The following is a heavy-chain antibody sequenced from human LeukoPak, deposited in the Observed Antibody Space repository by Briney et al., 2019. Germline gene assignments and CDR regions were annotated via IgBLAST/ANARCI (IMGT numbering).Heavy chain of an antibody. CDR1: GFTFKTYA. J-gene: IGHJ4*02. V-gene: IGHV3-23*01. Sequence: GGSLRLSCAASGFTFKTYAMNWVRQVPGKGPGWVSSMSGSGSSTDYADSVKGRFTISRDNSKNTLYLQMNSLRAEDTALYYCAKDAQGLVRGGIYFDFWGQGSLVTVSS. CDR3: AKDAQGLVRGGIYFDF. D-gene: IGHD6-19*01. CDR2: MSGSGSST.